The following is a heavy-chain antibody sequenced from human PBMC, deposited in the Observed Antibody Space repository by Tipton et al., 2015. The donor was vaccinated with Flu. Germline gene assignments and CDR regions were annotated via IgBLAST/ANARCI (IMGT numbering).Heavy chain of an antibody. D-gene: IGHD2-2*01. J-gene: IGHJ4*02. V-gene: IGHV4-4*07. CDR2: MYVSGST. CDR1: GGSMSSFY. Sequence: TLSLTCTVSGGSMSSFYWTWIRQPAGEGLEWIGRMYVSGSTKYNPSLKSRVTMSVDTSKNQFPLKLSSVTAADTAVYYCARGDCNSTSCLDYWGQGTLVTVSS. CDR3: ARGDCNSTSCLDY.